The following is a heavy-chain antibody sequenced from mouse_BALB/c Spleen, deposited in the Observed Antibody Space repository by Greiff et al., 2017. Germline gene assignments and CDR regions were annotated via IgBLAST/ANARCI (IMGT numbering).Heavy chain of an antibody. CDR1: GYSFTSYY. CDR3: ASVVATRDAMDY. V-gene: IGHV1S135*01. J-gene: IGHJ4*01. CDR2: IDPFNGCT. Sequence: VQLQQSGPELMKPGASVKISCKASGYSFTSYYMHWVKQSHGKSLEWIGYIDPFNGCTSYNQKFKGKATLTVDKSSSTAYMHLSSLTSEDSAVYYCASVVATRDAMDYWGQGTSVTVSS. D-gene: IGHD1-1*01.